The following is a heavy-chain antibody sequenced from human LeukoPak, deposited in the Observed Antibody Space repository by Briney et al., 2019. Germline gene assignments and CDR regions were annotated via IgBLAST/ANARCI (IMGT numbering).Heavy chain of an antibody. CDR2: ISGSGGST. CDR3: AKLAKYGSGSPIDY. V-gene: IGHV3-23*01. Sequence: GGSLGSSFEAPGFTFSGNAMSWVRQAPGKGLKWFSPISGSGGSTYYADSVKGRFTISRDNSKNTLYLQMNSLRAEDTAVYYCAKLAKYGSGSPIDYWGQGTLVTVSS. J-gene: IGHJ4*02. D-gene: IGHD3-10*01. CDR1: GFTFSGNA.